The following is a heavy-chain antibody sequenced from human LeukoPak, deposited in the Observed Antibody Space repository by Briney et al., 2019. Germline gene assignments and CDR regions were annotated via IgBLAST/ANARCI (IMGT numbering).Heavy chain of an antibody. V-gene: IGHV4-34*01. CDR3: ARGAAAVGY. CDR2: INHSGST. J-gene: IGHJ4*02. Sequence: PSETLSLTCAVYGGSFSGYYWGWIRQPPGKGLQWIGEINHSGSTNYNPSLKSRVTISVDTSKNQFSLKLSSVTAADTAVYYCARGAAAVGYWGQGTLVTVSS. CDR1: GGSFSGYY. D-gene: IGHD6-13*01.